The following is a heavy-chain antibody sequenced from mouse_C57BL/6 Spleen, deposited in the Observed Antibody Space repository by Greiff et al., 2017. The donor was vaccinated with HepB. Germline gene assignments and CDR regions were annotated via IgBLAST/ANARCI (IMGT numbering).Heavy chain of an antibody. CDR1: GYAFSSSW. CDR2: IYPGDGDT. J-gene: IGHJ1*03. D-gene: IGHD1-1*01. CDR3: ARGDYGRYFDV. Sequence: QVQLQQSGPELVKPGASVKISCKASGYAFSSSWMNWVKQRPGKGLEWIGRIYPGDGDTNYNGKFKGKATLTADKSSSTAYMQLSSLTSEDSAVYCCARGDYGRYFDVWGTGTTVTVSS. V-gene: IGHV1-82*01.